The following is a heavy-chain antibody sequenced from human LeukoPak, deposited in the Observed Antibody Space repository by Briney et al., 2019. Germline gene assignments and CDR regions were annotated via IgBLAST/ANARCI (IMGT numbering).Heavy chain of an antibody. CDR2: ISAYNGNT. V-gene: IGHV1-18*01. J-gene: IGHJ4*02. D-gene: IGHD2-2*02. CDR3: ARDARYCSSTSCYTKPLDY. Sequence: ASVKVSCKASGDTFTSYGISWVRQAPGQGLEWMGWISAYNGNTNYAQKLQGRVTMTTDTSTSTAYMELRSLRSDDTAVYYCARDARYCSSTSCYTKPLDYWGQGTLVTVSS. CDR1: GDTFTSYG.